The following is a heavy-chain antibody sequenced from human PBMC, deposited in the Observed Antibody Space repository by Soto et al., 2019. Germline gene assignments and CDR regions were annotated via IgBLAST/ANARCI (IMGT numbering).Heavy chain of an antibody. V-gene: IGHV1-69*13. CDR2: IIPIFGTA. J-gene: IGHJ4*02. D-gene: IGHD5-18*01. CDR1: GGTFRRYA. CDR3: ARVMERGYSYGTNSDY. Sequence: GASVKVSCKASGGTFRRYAISWVRQAPGQELEWMGGIIPIFGTANYAQKFQGRVTITADESTSTAYMELSSLRSEDTAVYYCARVMERGYSYGTNSDYWGQGTLVTLSS.